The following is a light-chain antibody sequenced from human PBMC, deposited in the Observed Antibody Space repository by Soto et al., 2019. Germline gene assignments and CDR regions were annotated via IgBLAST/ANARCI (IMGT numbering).Light chain of an antibody. V-gene: IGKV1-33*01. Sequence: DIQMTQSPSSLSASVGDRVTITCQASQDISNYLNLYQQKPGKAPKLLIYDESNLETGVQARFSGSGSGTDFTFTISSLQPEDIATYYCQQYDNLPVTFGGGTKV. CDR2: DES. J-gene: IGKJ4*01. CDR1: QDISNY. CDR3: QQYDNLPVT.